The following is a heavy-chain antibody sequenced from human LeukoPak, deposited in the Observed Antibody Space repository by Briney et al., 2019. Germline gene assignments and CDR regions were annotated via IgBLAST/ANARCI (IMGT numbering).Heavy chain of an antibody. CDR3: ARDLGWDYYYGMDV. CDR1: GYTFTSYY. D-gene: IGHD6-19*01. Sequence: ASVKVSCEASGYTFTSYYMHWVRQAPGQRLEWMGWNNAGNGNTKYSQKFQGRVTITRDTSASTAYMELSSLRSEDTAVYYCARDLGWDYYYGMDVWGQGTTVTVSS. CDR2: NNAGNGNT. V-gene: IGHV1-3*01. J-gene: IGHJ6*02.